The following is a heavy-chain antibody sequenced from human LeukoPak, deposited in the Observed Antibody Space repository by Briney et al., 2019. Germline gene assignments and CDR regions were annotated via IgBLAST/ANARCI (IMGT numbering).Heavy chain of an antibody. CDR3: AKRGIVIRAVIIIGFHKEAYYFDY. CDR2: T. V-gene: IGHV3-23*01. J-gene: IGHJ4*02. D-gene: IGHD3-10*01. CDR1: GFTFSSYD. Sequence: GGSLRLSCAASGFTFSSYDMTWVRQTPGKGLEWVALTYYADSVKGRFTISRDNSKNTLYLQMNSLRAEDTAVYFCAKRGIVIRAVIIIGFHKEAYYFDYWGQGILVTVSS.